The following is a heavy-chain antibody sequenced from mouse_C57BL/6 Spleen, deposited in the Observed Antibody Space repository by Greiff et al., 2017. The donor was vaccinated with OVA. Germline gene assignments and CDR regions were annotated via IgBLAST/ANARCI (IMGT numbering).Heavy chain of an antibody. V-gene: IGHV1-62-2*01. CDR2: FYPGSGSI. J-gene: IGHJ4*01. D-gene: IGHD4-1*01. Sequence: VKLQESGAELVKPGASVKLSCKASGYTFTEYTIHWVKQRSGQGLEWIGWFYPGSGSIKYNEKFKDKATLTADKSSSTVYMELSRLTSEDSAVYFCARHGPLTGTGRYAMDYWGQGTSVTVSS. CDR1: GYTFTEYT. CDR3: ARHGPLTGTGRYAMDY.